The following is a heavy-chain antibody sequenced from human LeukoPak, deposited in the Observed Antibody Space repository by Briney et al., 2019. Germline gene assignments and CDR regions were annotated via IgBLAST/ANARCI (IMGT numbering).Heavy chain of an antibody. D-gene: IGHD6-6*01. CDR1: GYTFTSYY. Sequence: ASVKVSCKASGYTFTSYYMHWVRQAPGQGLEWLGIINPSGGSTSYARKFQGRVTMTRDTSTSTVYMELSSLRSEDTAVYYCARDSSSSRRNVTDQAYWGQGTLVTVSS. J-gene: IGHJ4*02. V-gene: IGHV1-46*01. CDR2: INPSGGST. CDR3: ARDSSSSRRNVTDQAY.